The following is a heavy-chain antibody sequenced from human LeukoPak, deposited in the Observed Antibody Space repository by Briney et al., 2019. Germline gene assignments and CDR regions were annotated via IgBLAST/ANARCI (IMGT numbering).Heavy chain of an antibody. Sequence: GGSLRLSCAASGFTFSSYWMHWVRQVPGKGLVWVARINPGGSSITCADSVKGRFTISRDNAKNTLYLQMDSLRAEDTGVYYCARSNQADDYWGQGTLVTVSS. CDR1: GFTFSSYW. CDR3: ARSNQADDY. J-gene: IGHJ4*02. V-gene: IGHV3-74*01. D-gene: IGHD1-14*01. CDR2: INPGGSSI.